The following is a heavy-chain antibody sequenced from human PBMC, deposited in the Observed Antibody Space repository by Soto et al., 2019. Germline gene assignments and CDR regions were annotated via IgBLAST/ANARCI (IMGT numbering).Heavy chain of an antibody. D-gene: IGHD3-16*02. CDR1: GFTFSSFA. CDR3: AKRGGYDYVWKSYRPDY. V-gene: IGHV3-23*01. CDR2: LSGSGGDT. J-gene: IGHJ4*02. Sequence: PGGSLRLSCVASGFTFSSFAMTWVRQAPGKGLEWVSTLSGSGGDTYYADSVNGRFTISRDKSKNTLCLQMDRLRVEDTAVYYCAKRGGYDYVWKSYRPDYWGQGTLVTVSS.